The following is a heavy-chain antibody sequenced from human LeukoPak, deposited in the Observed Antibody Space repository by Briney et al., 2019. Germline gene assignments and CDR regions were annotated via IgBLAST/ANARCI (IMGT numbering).Heavy chain of an antibody. D-gene: IGHD3-22*01. Sequence: SETLSLTCTVSGGSVSSYYWSWIRQPAGKGLEWIGRIYTSGSTNYNPSLKSRVTMSVDMSKNQFSLKLSSVTAADTAVYYCARNYYDSSGYYIDQFYFDSWGQGTLVTVSS. J-gene: IGHJ4*02. CDR1: GGSVSSYY. CDR3: ARNYYDSSGYYIDQFYFDS. CDR2: IYTSGST. V-gene: IGHV4-4*07.